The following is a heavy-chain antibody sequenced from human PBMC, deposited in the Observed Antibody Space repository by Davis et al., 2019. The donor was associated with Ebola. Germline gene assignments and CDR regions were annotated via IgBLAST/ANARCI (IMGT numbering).Heavy chain of an antibody. CDR2: ISYDGSNK. Sequence: GESLKISCAASGFTFSSYAMHWVRQAPGKGLEWVAVISYDGSNKYYADSVKGRFTISRDNSKNTLYLQMNSLRAEDTAVYYCARGGSGWYAEYFQHWGQGTLVTVSS. D-gene: IGHD6-19*01. CDR1: GFTFSSYA. CDR3: ARGGSGWYAEYFQH. V-gene: IGHV3-30-3*01. J-gene: IGHJ1*01.